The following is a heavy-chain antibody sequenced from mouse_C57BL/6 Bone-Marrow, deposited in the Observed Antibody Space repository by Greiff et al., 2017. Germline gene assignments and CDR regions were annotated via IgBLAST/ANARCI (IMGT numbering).Heavy chain of an antibody. D-gene: IGHD1-1*01. V-gene: IGHV1-69*01. CDR1: GYTFTSYW. Sequence: QVQLQQPGAELVMPGASVKLSCKASGYTFTSYWMHWVKQRPGQGLEWIGEIDPSDSYTNYNQKFKGKSTLTVDKSSSTAYMQLRSLTSEDSAVYYCARGIPYYYGSSRYAMDYWGQGTSVTVSS. J-gene: IGHJ4*01. CDR3: ARGIPYYYGSSRYAMDY. CDR2: IDPSDSYT.